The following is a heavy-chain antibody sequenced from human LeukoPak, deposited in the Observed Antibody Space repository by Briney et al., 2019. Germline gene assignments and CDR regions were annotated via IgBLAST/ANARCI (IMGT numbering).Heavy chain of an antibody. CDR2: INTNTGNP. CDR1: GYTFTSYA. CDR3: AREATNVLRYFDWFPTRGARESSFDY. D-gene: IGHD3-9*01. Sequence: ASVKVSCKASGYTFTSYAMNWVRQAPGQGLECMGWINTNTGNPTYAQGFTGRFVFSLDTSVSTAYLQISSLKAEDTAVYYCAREATNVLRYFDWFPTRGARESSFDYWGQGTLVTVSS. J-gene: IGHJ4*02. V-gene: IGHV7-4-1*02.